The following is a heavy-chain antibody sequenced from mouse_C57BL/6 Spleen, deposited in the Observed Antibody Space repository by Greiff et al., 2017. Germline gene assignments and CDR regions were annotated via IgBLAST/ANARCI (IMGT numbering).Heavy chain of an antibody. CDR2: IRSKSSNYAT. CDR3: VRDRGIYYEYDPFAY. V-gene: IGHV10-3*01. D-gene: IGHD2-4*01. CDR1: GFTFNTYA. J-gene: IGHJ3*01. Sequence: EVQGVESGGGLVQPKGSLKLSCAASGFTFNTYAMHWVRQAPGKGLEWVARIRSKSSNYATYYADSVKARFTISRADSQSMLYLQMNNLKTENTAMYYCVRDRGIYYEYDPFAYWGQGTLVTVSA.